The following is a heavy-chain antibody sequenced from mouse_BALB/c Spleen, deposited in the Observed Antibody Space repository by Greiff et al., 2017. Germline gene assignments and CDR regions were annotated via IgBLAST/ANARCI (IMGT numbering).Heavy chain of an antibody. Sequence: EVKLVESGPGLVKPSQSLSLTCTVTGYSITSDYAWNWIRQFPGNKLEWMGYISYSGSTNYNPSLKSRISITRDTSKNQFFLQLNSVTTEDTATYYCARGAYYGNYGGSATFAYWGQGTLVTVSA. J-gene: IGHJ3*01. CDR3: ARGAYYGNYGGSATFAY. V-gene: IGHV3-2*02. D-gene: IGHD2-10*01. CDR1: GYSITSDYA. CDR2: ISYSGST.